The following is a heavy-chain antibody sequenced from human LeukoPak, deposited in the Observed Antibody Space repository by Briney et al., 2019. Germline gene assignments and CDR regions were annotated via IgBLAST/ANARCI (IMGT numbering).Heavy chain of an antibody. J-gene: IGHJ6*03. CDR2: IYYSGST. Sequence: SETLSLTCTVSGGSISSGGYYWSWIHQHPGKGLEWIGYIYYSGSTYYNPSLKSRVTISVDTSKNQFSLKLSSVTAADTAVYYCARTSPTEGYYYMDVWGKGTTVTVSS. CDR3: ARTSPTEGYYYMDV. V-gene: IGHV4-31*03. CDR1: GGSISSGGYY.